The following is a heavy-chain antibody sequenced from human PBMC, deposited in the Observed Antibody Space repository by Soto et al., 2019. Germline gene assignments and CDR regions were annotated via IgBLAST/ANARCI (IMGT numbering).Heavy chain of an antibody. CDR2: INTATGNT. Sequence: ASVKVSCKASGYTFTNNAMHWVRQAPAQRLEWMGWINTATGNTKYSRKFLGRISLTRDTSATTVYMELSRLTSTDTAVYYCARDILFENWFAPWGQGTLVTVSS. CDR1: GYTFTNNA. J-gene: IGHJ5*02. CDR3: ARDILFENWFAP. V-gene: IGHV1-3*04.